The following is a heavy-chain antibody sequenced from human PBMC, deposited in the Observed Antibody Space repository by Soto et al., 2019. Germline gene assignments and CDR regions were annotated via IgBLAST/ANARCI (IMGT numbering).Heavy chain of an antibody. Sequence: QVQLVESGGGVVQPGRSLRLSCAASGFTFSNYGMHWVRQAPGKGLEWVAVISYHGSDKYYADSVKGRFTISRDNSKXXXXXXXXXXXXXXXXXXXXXXXXLTTTVTTVGYWGQGTLVTVSS. CDR2: ISYHGSDK. D-gene: IGHD4-17*01. J-gene: IGHJ4*02. CDR3: XXXXLTTTVTTVGY. V-gene: IGHV3-30*03. CDR1: GFTFSNYG.